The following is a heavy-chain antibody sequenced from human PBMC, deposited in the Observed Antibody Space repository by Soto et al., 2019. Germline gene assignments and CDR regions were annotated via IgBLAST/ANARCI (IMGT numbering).Heavy chain of an antibody. V-gene: IGHV5-10-1*01. CDR1: GYSFTSYW. CDR2: IDPSDSYT. Sequence: GESLKISCKGSGYSFTSYWISWVRQMPGKGLEWMGRIDPSDSYTNYSPSFQGHVTISADKSISTAYLQWSSLKASDTAMFYCARVVAAGPYYYYGMDVWGQGTTVTVSS. CDR3: ARVVAAGPYYYYGMDV. J-gene: IGHJ6*02. D-gene: IGHD6-13*01.